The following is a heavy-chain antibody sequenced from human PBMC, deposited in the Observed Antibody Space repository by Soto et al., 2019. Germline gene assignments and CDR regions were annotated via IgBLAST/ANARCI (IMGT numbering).Heavy chain of an antibody. CDR1: GFTFSSYG. CDR3: ARDLYGDYASGAFDI. V-gene: IGHV3-33*01. J-gene: IGHJ3*02. Sequence: GGSLRLSCAASGFTFSSYGMHWVRQAPGKGLEWVAVMWYDGSNKYYADSVKGRFTISRDNSKNTLYLQMNSLRAEDTAVYYCARDLYGDYASGAFDIWGQGTMVTVSS. D-gene: IGHD4-17*01. CDR2: MWYDGSNK.